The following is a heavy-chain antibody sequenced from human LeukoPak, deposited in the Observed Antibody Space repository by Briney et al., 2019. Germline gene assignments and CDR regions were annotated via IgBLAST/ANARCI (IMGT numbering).Heavy chain of an antibody. CDR2: IYHSGST. D-gene: IGHD1-26*01. CDR3: ARDGGSDIVDAFDI. J-gene: IGHJ3*02. CDR1: GGSISSSNW. Sequence: TSETLSLTCAVSGGSISSSNWWSWVRQPPGKGLEWIGEIYHSGSTNYNPSLKSRVTISVDKSKNQFSLKLSSVTAADTAVYYCARDGGSDIVDAFDIWGQGTMVTVSS. V-gene: IGHV4-4*02.